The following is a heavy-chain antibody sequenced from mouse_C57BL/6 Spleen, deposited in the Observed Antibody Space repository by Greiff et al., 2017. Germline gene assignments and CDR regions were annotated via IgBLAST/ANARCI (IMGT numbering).Heavy chain of an antibody. Sequence: QVQLQQPGAELVKPGASVKLSCKASGYTFTSYWMHWVKQRPGQGLEWIGMIHPNSGSTNYHEKFKSKATLTVDKSSSTAYMQLSSLTSEDSAVYYCAREGGSSYGWFAYWGQGTLVTVSA. J-gene: IGHJ3*01. V-gene: IGHV1-64*01. D-gene: IGHD1-1*01. CDR2: IHPNSGST. CDR3: AREGGSSYGWFAY. CDR1: GYTFTSYW.